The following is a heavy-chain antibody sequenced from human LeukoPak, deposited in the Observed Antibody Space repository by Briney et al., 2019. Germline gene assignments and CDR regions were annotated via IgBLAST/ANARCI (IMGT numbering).Heavy chain of an antibody. J-gene: IGHJ4*02. CDR1: GGSISGSTYY. CDR3: ARHQSNTWSIYFDY. CDR2: IYYSGST. D-gene: IGHD6-13*01. Sequence: SETLSLTCTVSGGSISGSTYYWGWVRQPPGKGLEWIGTIYYSGSTYYNPSLKSRVTISVDTSKNQFSLKLSSVTAADTAVYYCARHQSNTWSIYFDYWGQGTLSPSPQ. V-gene: IGHV4-39*01.